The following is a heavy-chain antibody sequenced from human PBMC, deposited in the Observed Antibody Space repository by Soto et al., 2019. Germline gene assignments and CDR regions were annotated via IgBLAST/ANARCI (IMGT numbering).Heavy chain of an antibody. D-gene: IGHD3-16*01. CDR3: ARHFAAYYYFDY. J-gene: IGHJ4*02. Sequence: QLQLQESGPGLVKPSETLSLTCTVSGGSISSSSYYWGWIRQPPGKGLEWNGSIYYSGSTYYNPSLKSRVTISVDTSKNQFSLKLSSVTAADTAVYYCARHFAAYYYFDYWGQGTLVTVSS. CDR2: IYYSGST. V-gene: IGHV4-39*01. CDR1: GGSISSSSYY.